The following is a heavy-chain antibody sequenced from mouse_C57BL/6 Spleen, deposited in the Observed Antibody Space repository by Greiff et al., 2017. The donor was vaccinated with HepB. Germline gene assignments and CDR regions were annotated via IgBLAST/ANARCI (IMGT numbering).Heavy chain of an antibody. Sequence: QVQLQQPGAELVKPGASVKMSCKASGYTFTSYWITWVKQRPGQGLEWIGDIYPGSGSTNYNEKFKSKATLTVDTSSSTAYMQLSSLTSEDSAVYYCARSVDSSGSYYFDDWGQGTTLTVSS. D-gene: IGHD3-2*02. J-gene: IGHJ2*01. CDR1: GYTFTSYW. CDR2: IYPGSGST. V-gene: IGHV1-55*01. CDR3: ARSVDSSGSYYFDD.